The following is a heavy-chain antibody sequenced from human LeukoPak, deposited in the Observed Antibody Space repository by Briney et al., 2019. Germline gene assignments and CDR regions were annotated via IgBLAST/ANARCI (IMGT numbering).Heavy chain of an antibody. CDR3: AKDWSGSDYFDY. V-gene: IGHV3-23*01. Sequence: GGSLTLSCAASGFTLNTYAMSWVRQAPGKGLEWVSSISASGAGTYYADSVKGRFTISRDNSENTVYLQMNSLRAEDTAIYYCAKDWSGSDYFDYWGQGTLVTVSS. D-gene: IGHD1-14*01. J-gene: IGHJ4*02. CDR2: ISASGAGT. CDR1: GFTLNTYA.